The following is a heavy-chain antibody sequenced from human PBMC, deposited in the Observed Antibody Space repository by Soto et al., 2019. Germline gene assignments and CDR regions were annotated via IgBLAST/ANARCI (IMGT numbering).Heavy chain of an antibody. Sequence: GESLRLSCAASGFTFRSFTMNWVRQAPGKGLEWVSTISSNSAYIYYTDALRGRFTISRDNAKNALHLQMNSLRAEDTAVYYCTRDASRDSSARGWFDPWXPGTLVTVSS. CDR2: ISSNSAYI. V-gene: IGHV3-21*01. CDR3: TRDASRDSSARGWFDP. CDR1: GFTFRSFT. J-gene: IGHJ5*02. D-gene: IGHD6-13*01.